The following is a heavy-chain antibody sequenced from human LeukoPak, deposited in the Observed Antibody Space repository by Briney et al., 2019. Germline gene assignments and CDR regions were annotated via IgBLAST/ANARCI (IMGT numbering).Heavy chain of an antibody. J-gene: IGHJ6*02. V-gene: IGHV3-23*01. Sequence: GGSLRLSCAASGFTFSTYAMSWVRQAPGKGLGWVSAISGSGGSTYYADSVKGRFTISRDNSKSTLYLQMNNLRAEDTAVYYCAIRYCSSTSCPHSYYYYGMDVWGQGTTVTVSS. D-gene: IGHD2-2*01. CDR2: ISGSGGST. CDR3: AIRYCSSTSCPHSYYYYGMDV. CDR1: GFTFSTYA.